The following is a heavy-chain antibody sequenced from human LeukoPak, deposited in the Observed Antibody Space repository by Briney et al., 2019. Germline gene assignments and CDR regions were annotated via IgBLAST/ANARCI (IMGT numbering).Heavy chain of an antibody. CDR1: KFTFSHYG. V-gene: IGHV3-30*18. D-gene: IGHD3-3*01. CDR3: VKEYHSRGFGAYFDY. Sequence: GGSLRLSCTASKFTFSHYGTQWVRQAPGKGLEWVAVISSDGSIKVYADSVKGRFTLSRDNSINTVDLQMNSLRAEDTAVYYCVKEYHSRGFGAYFDYWGQGTLVTVSS. J-gene: IGHJ4*02. CDR2: ISSDGSIK.